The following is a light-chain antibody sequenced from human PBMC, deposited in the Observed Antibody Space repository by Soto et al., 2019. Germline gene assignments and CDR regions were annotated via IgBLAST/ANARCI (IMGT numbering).Light chain of an antibody. CDR3: QQYNNWSPLT. Sequence: EIVMTQSPATLSVSPGERATLSCRASQSVSSNLAWYQQKPGEAPRLLLYGASTRATGIPARFSGSGSGTEFTLTISSLQCADVAVYYCQQYNNWSPLTFGGGTKVEIK. CDR1: QSVSSN. J-gene: IGKJ4*01. V-gene: IGKV3-15*01. CDR2: GAS.